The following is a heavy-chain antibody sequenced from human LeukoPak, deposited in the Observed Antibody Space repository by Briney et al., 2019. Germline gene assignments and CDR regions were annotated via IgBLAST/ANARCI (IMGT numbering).Heavy chain of an antibody. D-gene: IGHD2/OR15-2a*01. CDR2: IYYSGST. CDR3: ARDPLIERAAFDI. J-gene: IGHJ3*02. V-gene: IGHV4-39*07. Sequence: PSETLSLTCTVSGGSISSSSYYWGWIRQPPGKGLEWIGSIYYSGSTYYNPSLKSRVTISVDTSKNQFSLKLSSVTAADTAVYYCARDPLIERAAFDIWGQGTMVTVSS. CDR1: GGSISSSSYY.